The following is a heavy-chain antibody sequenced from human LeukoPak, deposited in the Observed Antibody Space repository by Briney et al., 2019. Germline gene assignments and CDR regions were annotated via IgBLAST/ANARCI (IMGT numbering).Heavy chain of an antibody. D-gene: IGHD4-17*01. V-gene: IGHV5-51*01. CDR1: GSRFTSYW. CDR3: ARPADYGDYHGY. J-gene: IGHJ4*02. Sequence: PGASLKISSKGSGSRFTSYWIGWVRQMPGKGLEWMGIVYPGDSDTRYSPSFQGQVTISADKSISTAYLQWSSLKASDTAMYYCARPADYGDYHGYWGQGTLVTVSS. CDR2: VYPGDSDT.